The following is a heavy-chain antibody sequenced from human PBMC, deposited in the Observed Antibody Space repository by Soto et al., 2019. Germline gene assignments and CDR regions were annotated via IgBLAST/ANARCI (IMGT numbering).Heavy chain of an antibody. CDR3: ARDMPNTYYFDY. J-gene: IGHJ4*02. Sequence: GGSLRLSCAASGFTVTSNYMSWVRQAPGKGLEWVSILYSGGNTHYADSVKGRFTISRDNSKNTLYLQMSSLRAEDTAVYYCARDMPNTYYFDYWGQGTLVTVSS. CDR1: GFTVTSNY. D-gene: IGHD2-2*01. CDR2: LYSGGNT. V-gene: IGHV3-53*01.